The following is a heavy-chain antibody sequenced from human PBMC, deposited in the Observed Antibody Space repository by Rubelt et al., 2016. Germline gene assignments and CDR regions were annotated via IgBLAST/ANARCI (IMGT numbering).Heavy chain of an antibody. Sequence: VAGPGLVKPSETLSLTCTVSGGSISSYYWSWIRQPPGKGLEWIGYIYYSGSTNYNPSLKSRVTISVDKSKNQFSLKLSSVTAADTAVYYCARDGLIAVAGGGGFFDYWGQGTLVTVSS. CDR1: GGSISSYY. CDR2: IYYSGST. CDR3: ARDGLIAVAGGGGFFDY. V-gene: IGHV4-59*12. J-gene: IGHJ4*02. D-gene: IGHD6-19*01.